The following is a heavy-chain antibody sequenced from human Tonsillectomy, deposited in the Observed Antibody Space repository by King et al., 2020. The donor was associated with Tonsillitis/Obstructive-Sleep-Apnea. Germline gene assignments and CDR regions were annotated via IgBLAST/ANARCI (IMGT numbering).Heavy chain of an antibody. CDR2: IWYDGSNK. J-gene: IGHJ4*02. CDR3: ARGSAGSAALDY. CDR1: GFTFSSYG. D-gene: IGHD2-2*01. Sequence: VQLVQSGGGVVQPGRSLRLSCAASGFTFSSYGMHWVRQAPGKGLEWVAVIWYDGSNKYYADSLKGRFTISRDNSKNTLYLQMNSLRAEDTAVYYCARGSAGSAALDYRGQGTLVHVPS. V-gene: IGHV3-33*01.